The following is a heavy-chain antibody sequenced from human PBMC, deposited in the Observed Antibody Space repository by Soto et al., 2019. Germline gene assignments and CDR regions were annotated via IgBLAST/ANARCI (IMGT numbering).Heavy chain of an antibody. J-gene: IGHJ3*02. D-gene: IGHD3-10*01. Sequence: PSETLSLTCTVSGGSISSGDYYWSWIRQPPGKGLEWIGYIYYSGSTYYNPSLKSRVTISVDTSKNQFSLKLSSVTAADTAVYYCARDGLGMVNAFDIWGQGTMVTVSS. CDR2: IYYSGST. V-gene: IGHV4-30-4*01. CDR3: ARDGLGMVNAFDI. CDR1: GGSISSGDYY.